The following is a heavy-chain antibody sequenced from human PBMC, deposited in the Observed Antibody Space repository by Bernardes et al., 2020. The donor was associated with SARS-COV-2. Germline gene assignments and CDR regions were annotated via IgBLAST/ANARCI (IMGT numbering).Heavy chain of an antibody. CDR2: MNPTSGTR. J-gene: IGHJ4*02. CDR3: TRGRPASFDY. CDR1: GYTFTSYD. Sequence: ASFKVFCKASGYTFTSYDITWVRQATGQGLEWMGWMNPTSGTRGYAQKFQGRVTMTRSTSISTAYMELSSLRSEDTAVYYCTRGRPASFDYWGQGTLVTVSS. V-gene: IGHV1-8*01.